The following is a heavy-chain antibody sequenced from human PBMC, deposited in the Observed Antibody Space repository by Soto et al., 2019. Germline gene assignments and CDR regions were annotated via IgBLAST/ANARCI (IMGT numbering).Heavy chain of an antibody. D-gene: IGHD2-21*02. CDR1: GFIFSDYS. J-gene: IGHJ6*02. CDR3: ATRGVTAVPEDSYYCGMDV. V-gene: IGHV3-48*02. Sequence: EVQLVESGGGSVQPGRSLRLSCAASGFIFSDYSLNWVRQAPGKGLEWVSYISTSGSTTYYADSVKGRFTISRDNAKNSLYMQLKSLRDADTAVYYCATRGVTAVPEDSYYCGMDVWGQGTTVTVSS. CDR2: ISTSGSTT.